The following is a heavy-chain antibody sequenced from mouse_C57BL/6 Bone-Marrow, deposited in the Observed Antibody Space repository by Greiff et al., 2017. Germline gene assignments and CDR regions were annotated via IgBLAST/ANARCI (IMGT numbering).Heavy chain of an antibody. J-gene: IGHJ2*01. CDR3: ARSNYYGSSSMY. CDR2: IYPGDGDT. CDR1: GYAFSSYW. Sequence: VQLQQSGAELVKPGASVKISCKASGYAFSSYWMNWVKQRPGKGLEWIGQIYPGDGDTNYNGKFKGKATLTADKSSSTAYMQLSSLTSEDSAVYFCARSNYYGSSSMYWGQGTTLTVSS. D-gene: IGHD1-1*01. V-gene: IGHV1-80*01.